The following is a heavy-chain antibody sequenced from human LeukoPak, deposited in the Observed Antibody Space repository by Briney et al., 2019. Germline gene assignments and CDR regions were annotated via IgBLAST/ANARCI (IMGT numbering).Heavy chain of an antibody. V-gene: IGHV1-46*01. Sequence: ASVKVSCKASGYTFTSYDINWVRQAPGQGLEWMGIINPSGGSTSYAQKFQGRVTMTRDTSTSTAYMELSSLRSEDTAVYYCAREDDSSGARYWGQGTLVTVSS. CDR3: AREDDSSGARY. D-gene: IGHD3-22*01. J-gene: IGHJ4*02. CDR1: GYTFTSYD. CDR2: INPSGGST.